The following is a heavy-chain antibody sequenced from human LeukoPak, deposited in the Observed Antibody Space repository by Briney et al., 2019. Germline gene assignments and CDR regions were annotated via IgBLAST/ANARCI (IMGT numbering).Heavy chain of an antibody. V-gene: IGHV4-30-2*01. CDR3: ARAPIVVVPAAMGGYFDY. Sequence: PSETLSLTCTVSGGSINSGGYYWSWIRQPPGKGLEWIGYIYHSGSTYYNPSLKSRVTISVDRSKSQFSLKLSSVTAADTAVYYCARAPIVVVPAAMGGYFDYWGQGTLVTVSS. J-gene: IGHJ4*02. CDR2: IYHSGST. CDR1: GGSINSGGYY. D-gene: IGHD2-2*01.